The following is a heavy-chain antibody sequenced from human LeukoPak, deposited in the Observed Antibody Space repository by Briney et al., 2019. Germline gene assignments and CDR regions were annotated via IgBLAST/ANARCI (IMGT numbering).Heavy chain of an antibody. CDR2: ISSSGSAI. Sequence: GGSLRLSCAASGFTFSSYEMNWVRQAPGKGLEWVSYISSSGSAIYYADSVKGRFTISRDNAKNSLYLQMNSLRAEDTAVYYCARDTGSGLFDYWGQGTLVTVSS. J-gene: IGHJ4*02. V-gene: IGHV3-48*03. D-gene: IGHD3-10*01. CDR3: ARDTGSGLFDY. CDR1: GFTFSSYE.